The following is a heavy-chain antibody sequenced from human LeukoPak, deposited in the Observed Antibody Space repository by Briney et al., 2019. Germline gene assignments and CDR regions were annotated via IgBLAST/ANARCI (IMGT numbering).Heavy chain of an antibody. CDR1: GDSVSSNSAA. V-gene: IGHV6-1*01. D-gene: IGHD3-9*01. Sequence: SQTLSLTCAISGDSVSSNSAAWNWIRQSPSRGLEWLGRTYYRSKWYNDYAVSVKSRITINPDTSKNQFSLQLNSVTPEDTAVYYCARDGKYYDILTGYFTYYYGMDVWGQGTTVTVSS. CDR2: TYYRSKWYN. CDR3: ARDGKYYDILTGYFTYYYGMDV. J-gene: IGHJ6*02.